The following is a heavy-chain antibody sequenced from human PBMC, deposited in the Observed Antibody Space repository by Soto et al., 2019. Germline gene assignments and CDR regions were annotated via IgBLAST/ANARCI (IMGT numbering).Heavy chain of an antibody. V-gene: IGHV1-8*01. CDR3: VRGGFLSHDHVIIAPATLGFDP. Sequence: ASVKVSCKASGYTFTTYDINWVRQAPGQGLEWMGWMNPNRTNTGYAEKFQGRVTMTRDTSISTAYMELGSLRYDDTAVYYCVRGGFLSHDHVIIAPATLGFDPWGQGTLVTVSP. D-gene: IGHD2-2*01. CDR2: MNPNRTNT. J-gene: IGHJ5*02. CDR1: GYTFTTYD.